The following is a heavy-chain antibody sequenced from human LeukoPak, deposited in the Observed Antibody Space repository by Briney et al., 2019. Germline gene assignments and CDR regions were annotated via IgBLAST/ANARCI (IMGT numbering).Heavy chain of an antibody. CDR3: ARVWDIVVVPAALDY. CDR2: ISSSSSYI. CDR1: GFTLDDYG. D-gene: IGHD2-2*01. Sequence: GGSLRLSCAASGFTLDDYGMNWVRQAPGKGLEWVSSISSSSSYIYYADSVKGRFTISRDNAKNSLYLQMNSLRAEDTAVYYCARVWDIVVVPAALDYWGQGTLVTVSS. V-gene: IGHV3-21*01. J-gene: IGHJ4*02.